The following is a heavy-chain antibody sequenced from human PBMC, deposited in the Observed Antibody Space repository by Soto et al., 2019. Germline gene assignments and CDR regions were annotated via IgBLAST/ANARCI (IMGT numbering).Heavy chain of an antibody. CDR1: GGTFSSYT. D-gene: IGHD3-3*01. Sequence: ASVKVSCKASGGTFSSYTISWVRQAPGQGLEWMGRIIPILGIANYAQKFQGRVAITADKSTSTAYMELSSLRSEDTAVYYCARGPYLEWSSQFDPWGQGTLVTVSS. CDR2: IIPILGIA. J-gene: IGHJ5*02. CDR3: ARGPYLEWSSQFDP. V-gene: IGHV1-69*02.